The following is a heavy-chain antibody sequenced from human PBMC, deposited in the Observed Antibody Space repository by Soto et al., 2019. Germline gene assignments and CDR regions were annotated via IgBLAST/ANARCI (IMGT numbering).Heavy chain of an antibody. CDR1: GGLFSSYA. CDR3: ERGGSGYVWFNEF. CDR2: IIPVFDTV. Sequence: QEQLVQSGAEVKKSGSSVKVSCKDTGGLFSSYAVSWVRQAPGQGLEWMGGIIPVFDTVYYAQKFQGRVTITADESTTTAYMELSRLRSEDTAMYYCERGGSGYVWFNEFWGQGTLVTVSS. V-gene: IGHV1-69*01. D-gene: IGHD3-22*01. J-gene: IGHJ4*02.